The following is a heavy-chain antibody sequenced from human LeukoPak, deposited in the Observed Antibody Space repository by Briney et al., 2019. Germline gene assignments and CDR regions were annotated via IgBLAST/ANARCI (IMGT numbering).Heavy chain of an antibody. CDR1: GYTFINHW. V-gene: IGHV5-51*01. Sequence: GESLKISCKGSGYTFINHWIGWVRQMPGKGLEWMGIIYPGDSDTRYSPSFQGQVTISADRSISTAYLQWSSLKASDTAMHYCVRAYSGSYKVDYWGQGTLVTVSS. CDR2: IYPGDSDT. J-gene: IGHJ4*02. CDR3: VRAYSGSYKVDY. D-gene: IGHD1-26*01.